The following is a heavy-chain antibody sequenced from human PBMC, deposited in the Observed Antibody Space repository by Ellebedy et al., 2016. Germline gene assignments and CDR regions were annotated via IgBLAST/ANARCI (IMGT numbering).Heavy chain of an antibody. Sequence: SETLSLTCAVSGGSISSGGYSWSWIRQPPGKGLEWMGYIYHSGSTYYNPSLKSRVTISVDRSKNQFSLKLSSVTAADTAVYYCARGGPSIAARGAYYWGQGTLVTVSS. CDR3: ARGGPSIAARGAYY. V-gene: IGHV4-30-2*01. CDR2: IYHSGST. CDR1: GGSISSGGYS. J-gene: IGHJ4*02. D-gene: IGHD6-6*01.